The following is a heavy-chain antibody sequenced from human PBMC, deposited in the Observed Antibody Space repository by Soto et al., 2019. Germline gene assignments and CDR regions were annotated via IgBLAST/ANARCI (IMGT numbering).Heavy chain of an antibody. D-gene: IGHD1-26*01. V-gene: IGHV3-23*01. Sequence: GGSLRLSCAGSGFTFSTYAMSWVRQAPGKGLEWVSAISGSGGSQFYTDSVKGRFTISRDNSKNTLYLQMNSLRAEDTAVYYCAVRKTGSFFDYWGQGTLVTVSS. CDR3: AVRKTGSFFDY. J-gene: IGHJ4*02. CDR2: ISGSGGSQ. CDR1: GFTFSTYA.